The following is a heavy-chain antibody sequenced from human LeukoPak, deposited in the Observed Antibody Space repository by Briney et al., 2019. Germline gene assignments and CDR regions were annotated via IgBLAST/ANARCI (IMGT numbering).Heavy chain of an antibody. J-gene: IGHJ3*02. Sequence: ASVKVSCKASGYTFTSYAMHWVRQAPGQRLEWMGWINAGNGNTKYSQKFQGRVTITRDTSASTAYMELSSLRSEDTAVYYCARVRPQYYYDGSGYVEAFDIWGQGTMVTVSS. CDR1: GYTFTSYA. V-gene: IGHV1-3*01. D-gene: IGHD3-22*01. CDR2: INAGNGNT. CDR3: ARVRPQYYYDGSGYVEAFDI.